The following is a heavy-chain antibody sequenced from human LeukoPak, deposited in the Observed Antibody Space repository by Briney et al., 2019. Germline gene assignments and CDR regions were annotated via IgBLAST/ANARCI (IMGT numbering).Heavy chain of an antibody. CDR3: ARTSSGYYWGHYFDY. J-gene: IGHJ4*02. D-gene: IGHD3-22*01. CDR2: ISSSSSYI. CDR1: GFTFDDYA. V-gene: IGHV3-21*01. Sequence: GGSLRLSCAASGFTFDDYAMHWVRQAPGKGLEWVSSISSSSSYIYYADSVKGRFTISRDNAKNSLYLQMNSLRAEDTAVYYCARTSSGYYWGHYFDYWGQGTLVTVSS.